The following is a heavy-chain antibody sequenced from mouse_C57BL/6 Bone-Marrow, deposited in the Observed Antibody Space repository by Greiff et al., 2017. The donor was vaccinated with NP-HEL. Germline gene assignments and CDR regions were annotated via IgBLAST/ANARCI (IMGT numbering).Heavy chain of an antibody. Sequence: VQLQQSGPSLVRPSQTLSLTCTVTGFSINSDCYWIWIRQFPGNKLEYIGYTLYSGITYYNPSLASRTYITRDTSKNQFSLKLSSVTTEDTATYYCARASYYGSSYDAMDYWGQGTSVTVSS. J-gene: IGHJ4*01. CDR3: ARASYYGSSYDAMDY. D-gene: IGHD1-1*01. V-gene: IGHV3-3*01. CDR1: GFSINSDCY. CDR2: TLYSGIT.